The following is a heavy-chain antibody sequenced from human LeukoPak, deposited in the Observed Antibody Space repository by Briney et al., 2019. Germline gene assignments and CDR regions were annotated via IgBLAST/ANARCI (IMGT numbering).Heavy chain of an antibody. CDR1: GFRVSGYD. D-gene: IGHD6-13*01. Sequence: PGGSLRLSCAASGFRVSGYDLNWIRQAPGKGLEWIAYISISSSNIHYADSVRGRFTISRDNAKNTLYLQMNSLRAEDTAVYYCARVYRIAIDGLDAFDIWGQGTMVTVSS. CDR2: ISISSSNI. CDR3: ARVYRIAIDGLDAFDI. V-gene: IGHV3-11*06. J-gene: IGHJ3*02.